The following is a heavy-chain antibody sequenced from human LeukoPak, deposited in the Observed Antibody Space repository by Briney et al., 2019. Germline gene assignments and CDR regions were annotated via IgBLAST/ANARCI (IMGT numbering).Heavy chain of an antibody. CDR1: GYTFTGYY. Sequence: GASLKVSCKASGYTFTGYYMHWVRQAPGQELEWMGWINPNSGGTNYGQKFQGRVTMTRDTSSSTAYRELSRLRSDDTAVYYCARMGGGIVVVPAAIPRCCYFDYWGQGILVTVSS. CDR3: ARMGGGIVVVPAAIPRCCYFDY. D-gene: IGHD2-2*02. V-gene: IGHV1-2*02. CDR2: INPNSGGT. J-gene: IGHJ4*02.